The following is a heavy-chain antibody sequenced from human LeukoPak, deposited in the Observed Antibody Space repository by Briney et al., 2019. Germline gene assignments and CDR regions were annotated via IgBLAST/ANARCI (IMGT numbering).Heavy chain of an antibody. J-gene: IGHJ4*02. CDR3: ARDGYYYDSSGYYSD. Sequence: PGGSLRLSCAASGFTFSDYYMRWIRQAPGKGLEWVSYISSSGSTIYYADSVKGRFTISMDNAKNSLYLQMNRRRAEDTAVYYCARDGYYYDSSGYYSDWGQGTLVTVSS. V-gene: IGHV3-11*04. D-gene: IGHD3-22*01. CDR1: GFTFSDYY. CDR2: ISSSGSTI.